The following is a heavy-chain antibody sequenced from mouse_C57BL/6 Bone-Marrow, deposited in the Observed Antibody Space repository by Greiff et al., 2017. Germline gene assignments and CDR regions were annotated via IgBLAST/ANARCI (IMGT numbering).Heavy chain of an antibody. CDR2: ISSGSSTI. CDR3: AKLQLDY. CDR1: GFTFSDYG. V-gene: IGHV5-17*01. Sequence: DVQLVESGGGLVKPGGSLKLSCAASGFTFSDYGMHWVRQAPEKGLEWVAYISSGSSTIYYADTVKGRFTISRDNAKNTLFLQMTSLRSEDTAMYYCAKLQLDYWGQGTTLTVSS. J-gene: IGHJ2*01.